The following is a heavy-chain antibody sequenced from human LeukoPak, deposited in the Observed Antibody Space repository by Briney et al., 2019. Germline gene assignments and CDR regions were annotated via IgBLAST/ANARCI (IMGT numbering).Heavy chain of an antibody. CDR2: ISWNSGSI. CDR3: AKDSSSWYFDY. V-gene: IGHV3-9*01. Sequence: GGSLRLSCAASGFTFDDYAMHWVRQAPGKGLEWVSGISWNSGSIGYADSVKGRFTISRDNAKNSLYLQMSSLRAEDTALYYCAKDSSSWYFDYWGQGTLVTVSS. J-gene: IGHJ4*02. D-gene: IGHD6-13*01. CDR1: GFTFDDYA.